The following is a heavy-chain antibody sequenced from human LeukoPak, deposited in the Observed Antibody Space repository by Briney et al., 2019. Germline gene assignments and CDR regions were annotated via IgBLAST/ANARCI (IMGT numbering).Heavy chain of an antibody. CDR3: ARARAMVRGVINY. CDR2: INHSGST. J-gene: IGHJ4*02. V-gene: IGHV4-34*01. Sequence: SETLSLTCAVYGGSFSGYYWSWIRQPPGKGLEWIGEINHSGSTNYNPSLKSRVTISVDTSKNQFSLKLSSVTAADTAVYYCARARAMVRGVINYRGQGTLVTVSS. D-gene: IGHD3-10*01. CDR1: GGSFSGYY.